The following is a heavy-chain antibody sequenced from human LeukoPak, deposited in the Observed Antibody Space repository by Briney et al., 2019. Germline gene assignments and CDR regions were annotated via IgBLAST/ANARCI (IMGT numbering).Heavy chain of an antibody. V-gene: IGHV4-39*07. CDR1: GDSFSSVTDY. CDR2: GDYSGGT. J-gene: IGHJ4*02. Sequence: SETLSLTCSVSGDSFSSVTDYWAWIRQPPGKGLEWIASGDYSGGTYYNPSLESRVAISADMSKNQFSLKLTSVTGADTAVYYCAGERGEEYSSGWYKRNYFDNWGQGIRVTVSS. CDR3: AGERGEEYSSGWYKRNYFDN. D-gene: IGHD6-19*01.